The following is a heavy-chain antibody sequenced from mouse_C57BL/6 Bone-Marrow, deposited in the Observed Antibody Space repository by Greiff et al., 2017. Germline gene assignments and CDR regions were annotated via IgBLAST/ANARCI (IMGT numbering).Heavy chain of an antibody. CDR3: ACLYYYGSSPYAMDY. CDR1: GYTFTSYW. J-gene: IGHJ4*01. V-gene: IGHV1-64*01. Sequence: VQLQQPGAELVKPGASVKLSCKASGYTFTSYWMHWVKQRPGQGLEWIGMIHPNSGSTNYNEKFKSKATLTVNKSSSTAYMQLSSLTSEDSAVYYCACLYYYGSSPYAMDYWGQGTSVTVSS. CDR2: IHPNSGST. D-gene: IGHD1-1*01.